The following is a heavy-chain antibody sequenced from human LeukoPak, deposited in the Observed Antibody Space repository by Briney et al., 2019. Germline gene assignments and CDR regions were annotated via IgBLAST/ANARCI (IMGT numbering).Heavy chain of an antibody. V-gene: IGHV3-30*02. J-gene: IGHJ4*02. CDR1: GFTFSSYG. Sequence: GGSLRLSCAASGFTFSSYGMHWVRQAPGKGLEWVAFIRYDGSNKYYADSVKGRFTISRDNSKNTLYLQMNSLRAEDTAVYYCARLRRGYSYGYPWGFDYWGQGTLVTVSS. CDR3: ARLRRGYSYGYPWGFDY. CDR2: IRYDGSNK. D-gene: IGHD5-18*01.